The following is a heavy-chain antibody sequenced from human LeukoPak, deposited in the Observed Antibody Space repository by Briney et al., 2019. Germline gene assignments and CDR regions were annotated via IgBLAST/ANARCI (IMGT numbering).Heavy chain of an antibody. D-gene: IGHD2-21*01. V-gene: IGHV4-34*01. J-gene: IGHJ4*02. CDR1: GGSFSGYY. CDR3: ATGRRWGFGTSYYFDY. Sequence: TTETLCLTCAVYGGSFSGYYWSWIRQPPGKGLEWIGEINHSGSTNYNPSLKSRVTISVDTSKNQFSLKLSSVTAADTAVYYCATGRRWGFGTSYYFDYWGQGTLVTVSS. CDR2: INHSGST.